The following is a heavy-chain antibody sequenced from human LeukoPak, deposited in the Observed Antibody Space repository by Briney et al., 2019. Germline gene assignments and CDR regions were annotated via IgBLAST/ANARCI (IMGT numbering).Heavy chain of an antibody. CDR1: GFTFSSYS. CDR2: ISSSSSYI. D-gene: IGHD3-3*01. V-gene: IGHV3-21*01. CDR3: AREAGYYDFWSGYSEY. Sequence: KAGGSLRLSCAASGFTFSSYSMNWVRQAPGKGLEWVSSISSSSSYIYYADSVKGRLTISRDNAKNSLYLQMNSLRAEDTAVYYCAREAGYYDFWSGYSEYWGQGTLVTVSS. J-gene: IGHJ4*02.